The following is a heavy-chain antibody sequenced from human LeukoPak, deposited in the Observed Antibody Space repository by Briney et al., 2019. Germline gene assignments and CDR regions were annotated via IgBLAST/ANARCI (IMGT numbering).Heavy chain of an antibody. CDR3: ARSVRGGSCYSYSCYYGMDV. CDR1: GFTFSSYA. V-gene: IGHV3-23*01. J-gene: IGHJ6*02. Sequence: PGGSLRLSCAASGFTFSSYAMSWVRQAPGKGLEWVSAISGSGGSTYYADSVKGRFTISRDNSKNTLYLQMNSLRAEDTAVYYCARSVRGGSCYSYSCYYGMDVWGQGTTVTVSS. CDR2: ISGSGGST. D-gene: IGHD2-15*01.